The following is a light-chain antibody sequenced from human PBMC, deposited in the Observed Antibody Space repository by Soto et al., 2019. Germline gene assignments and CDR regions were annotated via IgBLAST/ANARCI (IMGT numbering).Light chain of an antibody. V-gene: IGKV1-9*01. J-gene: IGKJ4*01. CDR1: QGISSY. CDR3: LQLNSYPLT. Sequence: DIQLTQSPSFLSASVGDRVTITCRASQGISSYLAWYQQKPGKAPNLLIYAASTLQIGVPSRFSGSGSGTEFTLTISSLQPEDFATYYCLQLNSYPLTFGGGTRVEIK. CDR2: AAS.